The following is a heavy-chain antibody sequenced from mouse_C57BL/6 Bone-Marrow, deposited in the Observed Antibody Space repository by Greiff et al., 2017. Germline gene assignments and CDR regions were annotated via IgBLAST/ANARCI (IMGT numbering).Heavy chain of an antibody. CDR3: ARTSITTVAYAMDY. CDR1: GYTFTSYW. Sequence: QVQLQQPGAELVRPGSSVKLSCKASGYTFTSYWMDWVKQRPGQGLEWIGNIYPSDSGTHYNQKFKDQATLTVDKSSSAAYMQLSSLTSEDSAVYYCARTSITTVAYAMDYWGQGTSVTVSS. CDR2: IYPSDSGT. J-gene: IGHJ4*01. D-gene: IGHD1-1*01. V-gene: IGHV1-61*01.